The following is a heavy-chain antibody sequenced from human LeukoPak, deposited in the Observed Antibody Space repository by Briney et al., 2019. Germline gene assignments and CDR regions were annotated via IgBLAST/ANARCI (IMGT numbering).Heavy chain of an antibody. D-gene: IGHD3-22*01. CDR3: ARRPYYDSSGYYYYYYGMDV. V-gene: IGHV3-74*01. CDR2: INSDESST. J-gene: IGHJ6*02. Sequence: GGSLRLSCAASGFTFSSFWMHWVRQAPGKGLVWVSRINSDESSTSYADSVKGRFTISRDNAKNTLYLQMNSLRAEDTAVYYCARRPYYDSSGYYYYYYGMDVWGQGTTVTVSS. CDR1: GFTFSSFW.